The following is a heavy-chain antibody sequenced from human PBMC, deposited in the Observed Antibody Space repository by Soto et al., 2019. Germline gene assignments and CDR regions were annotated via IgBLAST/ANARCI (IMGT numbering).Heavy chain of an antibody. CDR1: GFIFTSYS. CDR3: VRDRDWAFDY. CDR2: ITTGSDII. J-gene: IGHJ4*02. Sequence: EVQLVESGGGLVQPGGSLRLSCAASGFIFTSYSMNWVRQAPGKGLEWISYITTGSDIIRYADSVKGRFTISRDNAKNSLYLQMNSPRDKDTAVYYCVRDRDWAFDYWGQGILVTVSS. V-gene: IGHV3-48*02. D-gene: IGHD3-9*01.